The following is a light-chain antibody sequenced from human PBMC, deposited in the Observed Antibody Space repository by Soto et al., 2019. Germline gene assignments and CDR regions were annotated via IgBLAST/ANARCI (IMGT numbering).Light chain of an antibody. J-gene: IGLJ1*01. CDR3: SSYTSSTTYV. Sequence: QSALTQPASVSGSPGQSITISCTGTSSDVGGYHYVSWYQQYSGKAPKLMIYEVTNRPSGVSNRFSGSKSGNTASLTISGLQAEDEADYYCSSYTSSTTYVFGTGTKLTFL. V-gene: IGLV2-14*01. CDR1: SSDVGGYHY. CDR2: EVT.